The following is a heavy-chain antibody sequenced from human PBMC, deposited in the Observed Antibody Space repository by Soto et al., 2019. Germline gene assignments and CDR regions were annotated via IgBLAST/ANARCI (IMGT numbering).Heavy chain of an antibody. V-gene: IGHV3-11*01. J-gene: IGHJ6*02. CDR1: GFTFSDYY. D-gene: IGHD3-10*01. Sequence: GSLRLSCAASGFTFSDYYMSWIRQAPGKGLEWVSYISSSGSTIYYADSVKGRFTISRDNAKNSLYLQMNSLRAADTAVYSCARASGSGRDYYGMDVWGQGTTVTVSS. CDR2: ISSSGSTI. CDR3: ARASGSGRDYYGMDV.